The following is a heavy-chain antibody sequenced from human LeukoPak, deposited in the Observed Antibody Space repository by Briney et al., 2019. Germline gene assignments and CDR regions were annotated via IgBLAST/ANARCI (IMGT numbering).Heavy chain of an antibody. J-gene: IGHJ4*02. D-gene: IGHD3-10*01. V-gene: IGHV4-39*01. CDR1: GGSISSRNYY. CDR2: VYYTGTT. CDR3: AKHYMGSYDNRGLDY. Sequence: PSETLSLTCTVSGGSISSRNYYWGWIRQPPGKGLEWIGGVYYTGTTYSNPSLKSRVTISVDTSKNQFSLRLSSVTAADTAVYYCAKHYMGSYDNRGLDYWGQGTLVTVSS.